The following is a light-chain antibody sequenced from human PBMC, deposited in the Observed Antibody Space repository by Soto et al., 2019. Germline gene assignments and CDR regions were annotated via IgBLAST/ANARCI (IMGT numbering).Light chain of an antibody. V-gene: IGKV1-5*01. CDR3: QQYNSLWT. Sequence: DIQMTQSPSTLSASVGDRVTITCRASQSISSWLAWYQQKPGKAPKPLIYDASSLESGVPEKFSGSGSGTEFTLTISSLQPDDFATYYCQQYNSLWTFGQGTKVEIK. CDR1: QSISSW. CDR2: DAS. J-gene: IGKJ1*01.